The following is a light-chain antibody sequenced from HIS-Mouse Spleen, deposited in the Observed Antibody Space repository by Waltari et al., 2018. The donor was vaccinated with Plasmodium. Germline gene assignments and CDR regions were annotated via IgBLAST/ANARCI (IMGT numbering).Light chain of an antibody. J-gene: IGKJ3*01. V-gene: IGKV3-15*01. CDR2: GAS. CDR1: QSVSSN. CDR3: QQYNNWSFT. Sequence: ELVMTQSPATLPVSPGDRATPSCRASQSVSSNLAWYQQKPGQAPRLLIYGASTRATGIPARFSGSGSGTEFTLTISSLQSEDFAVYYCQQYNNWSFTFGPGTKVDIK.